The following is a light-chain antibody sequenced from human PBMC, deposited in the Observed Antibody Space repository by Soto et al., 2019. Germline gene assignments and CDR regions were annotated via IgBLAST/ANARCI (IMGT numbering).Light chain of an antibody. CDR1: QSVSSY. CDR3: QQRSNWQT. Sequence: EIVLTQSPATLSLSPGERATLSCRASQSVSSYLAWYQQKPGQAPRLLIYDASNEATGIPARFSGSGSGTDFTLNISSLEPDDFALYYCQQRSNWQTFGQGTRLEIK. CDR2: DAS. J-gene: IGKJ5*01. V-gene: IGKV3-11*01.